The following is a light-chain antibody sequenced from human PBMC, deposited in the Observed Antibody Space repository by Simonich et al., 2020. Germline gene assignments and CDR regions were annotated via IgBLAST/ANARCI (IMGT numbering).Light chain of an antibody. Sequence: QSALTQPASVYGSPGQSITISCTGTSSDVGGYNYVSWYQKHPGKAPKLMIYDVSKRPSGVSTRFSGSKSGNTASLTISGLQAEDEADYYCSSYTSSSTSVFGGGTKLTVL. J-gene: IGLJ2*01. V-gene: IGLV2-14*01. CDR3: SSYTSSSTSV. CDR1: SSDVGGYNY. CDR2: DVS.